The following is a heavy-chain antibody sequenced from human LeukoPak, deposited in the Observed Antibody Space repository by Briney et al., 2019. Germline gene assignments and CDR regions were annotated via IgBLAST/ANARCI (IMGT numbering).Heavy chain of an antibody. Sequence: PGGSLRLSCAASGFTFSDYYMSWIRQAPGKGLEWVSYISSSGSTIYYADSVKGRFTISRDNAKNSLYLQMNSLRAEDTAVYYCARDIGRVVVVKDRAPTPNYYYYGMDVWGQGTTVTVSS. CDR1: GFTFSDYY. CDR2: ISSSGSTI. CDR3: ARDIGRVVVVKDRAPTPNYYYYGMDV. J-gene: IGHJ6*02. V-gene: IGHV3-11*01. D-gene: IGHD3-22*01.